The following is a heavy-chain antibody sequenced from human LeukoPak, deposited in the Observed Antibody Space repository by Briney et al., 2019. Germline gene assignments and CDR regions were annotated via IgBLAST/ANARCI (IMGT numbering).Heavy chain of an antibody. J-gene: IGHJ5*02. Sequence: GASVKVSCKASGYTFTGYYMHWVRQAPGQGLEWMGWINPNSGGTNYAQKFQGRVTMTRDTSISTAYMELSRLRADDTAVYYWARDLGSGWFDPWGQGTLVTVPS. CDR1: GYTFTGYY. CDR2: INPNSGGT. CDR3: ARDLGSGWFDP. V-gene: IGHV1-2*02. D-gene: IGHD6-19*01.